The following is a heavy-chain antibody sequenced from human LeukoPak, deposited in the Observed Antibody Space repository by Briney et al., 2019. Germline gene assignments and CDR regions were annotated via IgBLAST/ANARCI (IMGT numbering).Heavy chain of an antibody. CDR3: AGQTYGDYSANWSDP. D-gene: IGHD4-17*01. CDR1: GGSISSNSYY. V-gene: IGHV4-39*01. CDR2: IHYGGST. Sequence: SETLSLTCTVSGGSISSNSYYWAWIRQSPGKRLEWMGSIHYGGSTYENPSLKSRVTISVDTSKNQFSLNLIYVTAADTAVYYCAGQTYGDYSANWSDPWGQGTLVTVSA. J-gene: IGHJ5*02.